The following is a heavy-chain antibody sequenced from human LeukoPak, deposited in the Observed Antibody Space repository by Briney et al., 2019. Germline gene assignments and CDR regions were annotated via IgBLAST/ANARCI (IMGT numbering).Heavy chain of an antibody. CDR3: AKSLGIAAAGTRAKPFDP. V-gene: IGHV3-23*01. Sequence: GRSLRLSCAASGFTFSSYAMSWVRQAPGNGLEWVSAISGSGGSTYYADSVKGRFTISRDNSKNTLYLQMNSLRAEDTAVYYCAKSLGIAAAGTRAKPFDPWGQGTLVTVSS. D-gene: IGHD6-13*01. CDR1: GFTFSSYA. CDR2: ISGSGGST. J-gene: IGHJ5*02.